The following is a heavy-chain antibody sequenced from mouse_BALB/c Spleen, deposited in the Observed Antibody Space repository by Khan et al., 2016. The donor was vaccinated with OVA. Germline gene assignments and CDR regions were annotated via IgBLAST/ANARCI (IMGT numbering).Heavy chain of an antibody. J-gene: IGHJ3*01. CDR3: ANHGSSSAWFTY. CDR2: INPSTGYT. V-gene: IGHV1-7*01. Sequence: QVQLKQSGAELAKPGASVKMSCKASGYTFTSYWMHWVKQRPGQGLEWIGYINPSTGYTEHNQKLKDKATLTADKSSSTAYMQLSSLTSEDSAVYYCANHGSSSAWFTYWGQGTLVTVSA. CDR1: GYTFTSYW. D-gene: IGHD1-1*01.